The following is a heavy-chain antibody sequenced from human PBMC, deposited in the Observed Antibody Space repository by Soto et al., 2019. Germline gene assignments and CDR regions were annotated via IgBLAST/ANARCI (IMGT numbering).Heavy chain of an antibody. CDR2: IYYSGST. V-gene: IGHV4-30-4*01. CDR3: ARDQPPTNCFDP. CDR1: GGSISSGDYY. Sequence: QAQLQESGPGLVKPSQILSLTCTVSGGSISSGDYYWNWIRQSPGKGLEWIGYIYYSGSTNYNPSLRSRVTISIASSNNQFSLKVSSVTAADTAVYYCARDQPPTNCFDPCGQGTLVTVSS. D-gene: IGHD4-17*01. J-gene: IGHJ5*02.